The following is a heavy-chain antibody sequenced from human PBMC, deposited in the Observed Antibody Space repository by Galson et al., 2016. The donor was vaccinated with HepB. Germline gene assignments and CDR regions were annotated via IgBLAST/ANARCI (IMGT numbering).Heavy chain of an antibody. J-gene: IGHJ4*02. CDR2: IYYSRST. CDR1: GGSISLYY. CDR3: ARGGLGSWRRHFDY. V-gene: IGHV4-59*01. Sequence: TLSLTCTVSGGSISLYYWSWIRQPPGEGLEWIGYIYYSRSTNYNPSLKSRVTMSADSSTNQVSLKLNSVTARDTAVYYCARGGLGSWRRHFDYWGQGTLVTVSS. D-gene: IGHD3-10*01.